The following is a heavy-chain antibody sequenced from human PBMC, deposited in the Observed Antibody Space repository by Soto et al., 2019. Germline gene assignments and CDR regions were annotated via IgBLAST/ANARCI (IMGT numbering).Heavy chain of an antibody. CDR1: GFTVSSNY. CDR2: IYSGGST. J-gene: IGHJ3*02. V-gene: IGHV3-53*01. D-gene: IGHD3-9*01. CDR3: ARGLYDILTGYSGAFDI. Sequence: GGSLRLSCAASGFTVSSNYMSWVRQAPGKGLEWVSVIYSGGSTYYADSVKGRFTISRDNSKNTLYLQMNSLRAEDTAVYYCARGLYDILTGYSGAFDIWGQGTMVTVSS.